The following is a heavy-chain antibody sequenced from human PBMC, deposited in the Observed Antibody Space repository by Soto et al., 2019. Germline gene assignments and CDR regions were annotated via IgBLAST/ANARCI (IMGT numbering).Heavy chain of an antibody. CDR1: GFTFTSYA. CDR3: ATGAALESHKSYSYGMDV. CDR2: ISYDGSNK. J-gene: IGHJ6*02. D-gene: IGHD3-3*01. V-gene: IGHV3-30-3*01. Sequence: QVQLVESGGGVVQPGRSLRLSCAASGFTFTSYAMHWVRQAPGTGLEWVAVISYDGSNKYYADSVKGRFTISRDNSKNTLYLKMNSLSAEDTAVYYCATGAALESHKSYSYGMDVWGQGTTVTVSS.